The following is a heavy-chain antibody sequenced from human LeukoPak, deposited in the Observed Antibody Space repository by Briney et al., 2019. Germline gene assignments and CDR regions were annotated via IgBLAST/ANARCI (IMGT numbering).Heavy chain of an antibody. CDR3: ARSGLGSGSSDYYYYGMDV. D-gene: IGHD3-10*01. CDR1: GFTFSSYA. J-gene: IGHJ6*04. Sequence: PGGSLRLSCAASGFTFSSYAMHWVRQAPGKGLEWVAVISYDGSNKYYADSVKGRFTISRDNSKNTLYLQMNSLRAEDTAVYYCARSGLGSGSSDYYYYGMDVWGKGTTVTVSS. CDR2: ISYDGSNK. V-gene: IGHV3-30*04.